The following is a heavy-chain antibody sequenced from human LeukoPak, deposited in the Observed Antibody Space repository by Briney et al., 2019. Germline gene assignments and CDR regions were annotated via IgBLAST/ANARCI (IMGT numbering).Heavy chain of an antibody. J-gene: IGHJ4*02. V-gene: IGHV1-69*01. Sequence: SVKVSCKASGGTFISYAISWVRQAPGQGLEWMGGIIPIFGTANYAQKFQGRVTITADESTSTAYMELSSLRSEDTAVYYCARESYDSSGYYHVDYWGQGTLVTVSS. CDR2: IIPIFGTA. CDR3: ARESYDSSGYYHVDY. CDR1: GGTFISYA. D-gene: IGHD3-22*01.